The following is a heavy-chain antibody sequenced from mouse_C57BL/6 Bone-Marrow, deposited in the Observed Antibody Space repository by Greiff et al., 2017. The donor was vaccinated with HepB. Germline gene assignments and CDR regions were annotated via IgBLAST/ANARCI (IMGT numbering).Heavy chain of an antibody. Sequence: EVQLKESVAELVRPGASVKLSCTASGFNIKNTYMHWVKQRPEQGLEWIGRIDPANGNTKYAPKFQGKATITADTSSNTAYLQLSSLTSEDTAIYYCARFDYDGRYYFDYWGQGTTLTVSS. D-gene: IGHD2-4*01. J-gene: IGHJ2*01. CDR1: GFNIKNTY. CDR3: ARFDYDGRYYFDY. CDR2: IDPANGNT. V-gene: IGHV14-3*01.